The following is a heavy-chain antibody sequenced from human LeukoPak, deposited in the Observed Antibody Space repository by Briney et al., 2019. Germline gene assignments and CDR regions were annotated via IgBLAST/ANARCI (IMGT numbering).Heavy chain of an antibody. CDR1: GYTFTSYH. J-gene: IGHJ4*02. Sequence: ASVKVSCKASGYTFTSYHINWVRQATGRGLEWVGWTNPNNSDIGYAQKFQGRVTMTRNTSIGTAYMELSSLRSEDTAIYYCVRVPPGTTIYAYWGQGTLVTVSS. D-gene: IGHD1-14*01. V-gene: IGHV1-8*01. CDR3: VRVPPGTTIYAY. CDR2: TNPNNSDI.